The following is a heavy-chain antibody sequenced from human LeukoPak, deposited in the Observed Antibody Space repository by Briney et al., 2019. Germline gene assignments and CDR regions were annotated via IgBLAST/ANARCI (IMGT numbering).Heavy chain of an antibody. D-gene: IGHD4-17*01. V-gene: IGHV4-61*01. J-gene: IGHJ6*02. CDR3: ARGGRGGDYSPRHGMDV. Sequence: SETLSLTCTVSGGSVSSGSYCWSWIRQPPGRGLEWIGYIYYSGSTNYNPSLKSRVTISVDTSKNQFSLKLSSVTAADTAVYYCARGGRGGDYSPRHGMDVWGQGTTVTVSS. CDR2: IYYSGST. CDR1: GGSVSSGSYC.